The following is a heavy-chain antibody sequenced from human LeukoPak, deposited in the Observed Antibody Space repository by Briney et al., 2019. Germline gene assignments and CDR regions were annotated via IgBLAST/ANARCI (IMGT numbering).Heavy chain of an antibody. J-gene: IGHJ3*02. V-gene: IGHV4-4*07. D-gene: IGHD6-19*01. CDR1: GGSISSYY. CDR3: ARDWWAVAKLDAFDI. CDR2: IYTSGST. Sequence: SETLSLTCTVSGGSISSYYWSWIRQPAGKGLEWIGRIYTSGSTNYNPSLKSRVTMSVDTSKNQFSLKLSSVTAADTAVYCCARDWWAVAKLDAFDIWGQGTMVTVSS.